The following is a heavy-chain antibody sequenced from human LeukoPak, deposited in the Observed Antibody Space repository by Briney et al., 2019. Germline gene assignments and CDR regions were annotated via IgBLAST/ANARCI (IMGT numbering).Heavy chain of an antibody. J-gene: IGHJ4*02. V-gene: IGHV3-74*01. Sequence: GGSLRLSCAASGFNASSNYMSWVRQAPGKGLVWVSYINPDGSNTNYADSVKGRFTISRDNAKNSLYLQMNSLRAEDTALYYCARDNYYDSSPYFDYWGQGTLVTVSS. CDR2: INPDGSNT. D-gene: IGHD3-22*01. CDR3: ARDNYYDSSPYFDY. CDR1: GFNASSNY.